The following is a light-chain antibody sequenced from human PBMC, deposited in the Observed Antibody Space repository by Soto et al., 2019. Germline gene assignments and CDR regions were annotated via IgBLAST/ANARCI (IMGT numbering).Light chain of an antibody. J-gene: IGLJ1*01. CDR3: SSYASSSSYV. V-gene: IGLV2-14*01. CDR1: SSDVGGYNH. CDR2: EVT. Sequence: QSALTQPASVSGSPGQSITISCTGTSSDVGGYNHVSWYQIHPGKAPKLIIYEVTSPPSGVSYRFSGSKSGNSASLTISGLQAEDEADYYCSSYASSSSYVFGGGTKVTVL.